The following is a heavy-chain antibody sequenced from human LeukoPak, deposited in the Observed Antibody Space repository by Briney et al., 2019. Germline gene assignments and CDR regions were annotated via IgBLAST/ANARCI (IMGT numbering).Heavy chain of an antibody. V-gene: IGHV3-33*01. CDR3: ARDYCGGDCHNPPLGFDN. J-gene: IGHJ4*02. CDR2: IWYDGSNK. D-gene: IGHD2-21*02. CDR1: GFTFSTYG. Sequence: GGSLRLSCATSGFTFSTYGMHWVRQAPGKGLEWVAVIWYDGSNKYYVDSVKGRFIISRDNSKNTLYLQMNSLRAEDTAVYYCARDYCGGDCHNPPLGFDNWGQGTLVTVSS.